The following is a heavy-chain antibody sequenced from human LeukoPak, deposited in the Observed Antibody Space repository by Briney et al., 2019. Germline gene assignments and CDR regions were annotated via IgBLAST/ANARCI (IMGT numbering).Heavy chain of an antibody. CDR3: ARDPSGSSGWSDY. Sequence: GGSLRLSCAASGFTFSSYSMNWVRQAPGKGLEWVSSISSSSSYIYYADSVKGRFTISRDNAKNSLYLQMNSLGAEDTAVYYCARDPSGSSGWSDYWGQGTLVTVSS. V-gene: IGHV3-21*01. J-gene: IGHJ4*02. CDR2: ISSSSSYI. CDR1: GFTFSSYS. D-gene: IGHD6-19*01.